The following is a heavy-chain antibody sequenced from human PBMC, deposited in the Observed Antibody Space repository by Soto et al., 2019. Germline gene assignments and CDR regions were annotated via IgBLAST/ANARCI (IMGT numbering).Heavy chain of an antibody. CDR1: GGMFDTYA. V-gene: IGHV1-69*06. D-gene: IGHD3-16*01. CDR2: VIPMFLKP. J-gene: IGHJ4*02. CDR3: VRGGGEMANPPPYLY. Sequence: SVKVSCKASGGMFDTYAISCVRQAPGQGLEWMGGVIPMFLKPNYAQKFQGRVTITADKSTNTVYMEMNSLMSEDTAVYYCVRGGGEMANPPPYLYWGQGTQVTVSS.